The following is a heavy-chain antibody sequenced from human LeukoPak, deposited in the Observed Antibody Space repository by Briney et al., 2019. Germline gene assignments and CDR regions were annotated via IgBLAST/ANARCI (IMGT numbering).Heavy chain of an antibody. CDR2: IYYSGST. D-gene: IGHD3-10*01. J-gene: IGHJ3*02. Sequence: SETLSLTCTVSGGSISSYYWSWIRQPPGKGLEWIGYIYYSGSTYYNPSLKSRVTISVDTSKNQFSLKLSSVTAADTAVYYCARGWDGSGSLAFDIWGQGTMVTVSS. V-gene: IGHV4-30-4*08. CDR1: GGSISSYY. CDR3: ARGWDGSGSLAFDI.